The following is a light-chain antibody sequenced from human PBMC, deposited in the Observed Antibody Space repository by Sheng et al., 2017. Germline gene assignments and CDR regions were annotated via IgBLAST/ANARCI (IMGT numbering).Light chain of an antibody. CDR2: LAS. CDR1: QGVSSW. Sequence: DIQMTQSPSSVSASVGDRVTITCRASQGVSSWLAWYQQKPGKAPKLLIYLASKLQRGVPSRFRGSGSGTDFSLTISSLEPEDVATYFCQQAVSFPYTFGQGTRLQIK. J-gene: IGKJ2*01. V-gene: IGKV1-12*01. CDR3: QQAVSFPYT.